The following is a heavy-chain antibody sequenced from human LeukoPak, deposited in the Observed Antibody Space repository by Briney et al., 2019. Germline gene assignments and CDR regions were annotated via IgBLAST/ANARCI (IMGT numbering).Heavy chain of an antibody. V-gene: IGHV3-48*04. Sequence: GGSLRLSCAASGFTFSSYNMNWVRQAPGKGLEWVSYISSSSRTIYYADSVKGRFTISRDNAKNTLYLQMNSLRAEDTAVYYCASHMVRGVGWGQGTLVTVSS. J-gene: IGHJ4*02. D-gene: IGHD3-10*01. CDR2: ISSSSRTI. CDR3: ASHMVRGVG. CDR1: GFTFSSYN.